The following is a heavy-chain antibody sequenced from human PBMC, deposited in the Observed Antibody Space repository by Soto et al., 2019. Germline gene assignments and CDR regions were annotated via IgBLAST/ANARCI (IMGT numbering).Heavy chain of an antibody. V-gene: IGHV3-30*03. CDR3: ASRYCSSTSCYGYY. CDR2: ISYDGSNK. CDR1: GFTFSSYG. Sequence: QVQLVESGGGVVQPGRSLRLSCAASGFTFSSYGMHWVRQAPGKGLEWVAVISYDGSNKYYADSVKGRFTISRDNSKNTLYLQMNSLRAEDTAVYYCASRYCSSTSCYGYYWGQGTLVTVSS. D-gene: IGHD2-2*01. J-gene: IGHJ4*02.